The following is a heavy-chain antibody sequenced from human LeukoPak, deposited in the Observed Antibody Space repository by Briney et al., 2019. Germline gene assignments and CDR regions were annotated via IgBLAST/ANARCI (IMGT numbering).Heavy chain of an antibody. CDR3: AKDRISYTTSPGELSH. V-gene: IGHV3-23*01. J-gene: IGHJ4*02. D-gene: IGHD3-10*01. Sequence: PGGSLRLSCAASGFIFNTYPMSWVRQAPGKGLEWVSTIRGSGESTHYADSVQGRFTISRDNSLYTVYLQMDSLRGDDTAVYYCAKDRISYTTSPGELSHWGQGTLVIVSS. CDR2: IRGSGEST. CDR1: GFIFNTYP.